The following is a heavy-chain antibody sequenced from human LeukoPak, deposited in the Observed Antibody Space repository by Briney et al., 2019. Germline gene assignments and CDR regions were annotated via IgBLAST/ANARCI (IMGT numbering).Heavy chain of an antibody. CDR1: GYTLTSYD. Sequence: GASVKVSCKASGYTLTSYDINWVRQATGQGLEWMGWMNPNSGNTGYAQKFQGRVTITRNTSISTAYMELSSLRSEDTAVYYCARGSGSYLTPYYFDYWGQGTLVTVS. V-gene: IGHV1-8*03. J-gene: IGHJ4*02. CDR2: MNPNSGNT. D-gene: IGHD1-26*01. CDR3: ARGSGSYLTPYYFDY.